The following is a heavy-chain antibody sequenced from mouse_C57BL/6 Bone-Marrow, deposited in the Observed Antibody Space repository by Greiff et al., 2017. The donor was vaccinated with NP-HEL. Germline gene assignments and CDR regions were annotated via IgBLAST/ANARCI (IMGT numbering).Heavy chain of an antibody. D-gene: IGHD2-2*01. CDR2: IYPGSGNT. V-gene: IGHV1-76*01. CDR3: AWKDGYENYFDY. Sequence: QVQLQQSGAELVRPGASVKLSCKASGYTFTDYYINWVKQRPGQGLEWIARIYPGSGNTYYNEKFKGKATLTAEKSSSTAYMQLSSLTSEDSAVYFCAWKDGYENYFDYWGQGTTLTVSS. J-gene: IGHJ2*01. CDR1: GYTFTDYY.